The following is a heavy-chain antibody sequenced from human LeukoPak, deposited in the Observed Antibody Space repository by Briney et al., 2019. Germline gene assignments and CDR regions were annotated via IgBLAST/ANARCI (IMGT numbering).Heavy chain of an antibody. V-gene: IGHV1-3*04. J-gene: IGHJ6*02. CDR3: SRGPYEEVTPYYYYYAMDV. Sequence: ASVKVSSKASGYTFTSYAMHWVRQAPGQRLEWMGWINTANDYTKYSRKFRGRITFTSDTSANTAYMELSSLRSEDTAVYYCSRGPYEEVTPYYYYYAMDVWGQGTTVTVS. CDR1: GYTFTSYA. CDR2: INTANDYT. D-gene: IGHD2-21*02.